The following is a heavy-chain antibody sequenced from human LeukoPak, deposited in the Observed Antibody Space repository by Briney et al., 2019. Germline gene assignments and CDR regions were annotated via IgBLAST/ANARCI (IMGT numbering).Heavy chain of an antibody. CDR3: AMEGWGDYYDSSGYSDY. CDR2: INPNSGNT. CDR1: GYTFTGYY. Sequence: ASVKVSCKASGYTFTGYYMHWVRQAPGQGLEWMGRINPNSGNTGYAQKFQGRVTMTRNTSISTAYMELSSLRSEDTAVYYCAMEGWGDYYDSSGYSDYWGQGTLVTVSS. D-gene: IGHD3-22*01. J-gene: IGHJ4*02. V-gene: IGHV1-8*02.